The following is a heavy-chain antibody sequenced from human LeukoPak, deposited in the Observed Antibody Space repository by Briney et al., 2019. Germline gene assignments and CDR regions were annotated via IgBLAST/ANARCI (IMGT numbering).Heavy chain of an antibody. J-gene: IGHJ5*02. Sequence: GGSLRLSCAASGFTFSSYSMNWVRQAPGKGLEWVSSISGSSSYIYYADSVKGRITISRDNSKNTLYLQMNSLRAEDTAVYYCAKAPRQLRWFDPWGQGTLVTVS. CDR1: GFTFSSYS. CDR3: AKAPRQLRWFDP. D-gene: IGHD2-2*01. V-gene: IGHV3-21*04. CDR2: ISGSSSYI.